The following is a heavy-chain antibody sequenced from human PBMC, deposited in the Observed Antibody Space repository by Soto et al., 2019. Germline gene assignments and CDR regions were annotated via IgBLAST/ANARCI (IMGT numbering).Heavy chain of an antibody. Sequence: QVQLVQSGAEVKEPGSSVKVSCKATGDLFNNYAFNWVRQSPGQVLEWMGLISPLFSTTNYAQKWQGRVTIGADDLTTIVYLEVSNLEAEDTAMYYCAASSSVAAAGSFKFWGQGTLVTVSP. CDR3: AASSSVAAAGSFKF. J-gene: IGHJ4*02. CDR2: ISPLFSTT. D-gene: IGHD6-13*01. CDR1: GDLFNNYA. V-gene: IGHV1-69*01.